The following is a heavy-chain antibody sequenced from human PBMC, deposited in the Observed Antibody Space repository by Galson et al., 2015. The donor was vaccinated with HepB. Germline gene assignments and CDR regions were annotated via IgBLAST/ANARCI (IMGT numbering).Heavy chain of an antibody. D-gene: IGHD4-11*01. CDR1: GFNFSSFW. CDR3: GRGRKVTAPDY. Sequence: LRLSCAASGFNFSSFWMHWVRQVPGKGLLWLSRINTDGTTTQYGDSVRGRFTVSRDNANNILYLQMNSLRAEDTAVYFCGRGRKVTAPDYWGQGTLVTVSS. J-gene: IGHJ4*02. V-gene: IGHV3-74*01. CDR2: INTDGTTT.